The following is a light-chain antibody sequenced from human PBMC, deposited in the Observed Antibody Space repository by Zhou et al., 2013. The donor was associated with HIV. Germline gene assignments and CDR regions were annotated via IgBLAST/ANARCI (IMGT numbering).Light chain of an antibody. J-gene: IGKJ4*01. CDR1: QSIGNW. V-gene: IGKV1-5*03. CDR2: EAT. Sequence: DIQMTQSPATLSAFVGDTVTITCRASQSIGNWLAWYQQKPGRAPKLLIYEATTLETGTPSRFSGSTSGTDFTLTISSLQPEDFATYYCQQSYSTWLTFGGGTKVEIK. CDR3: QQSYSTWLT.